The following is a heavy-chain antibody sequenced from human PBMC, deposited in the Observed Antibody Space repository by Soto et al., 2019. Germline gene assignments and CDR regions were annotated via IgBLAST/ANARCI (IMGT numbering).Heavy chain of an antibody. CDR2: IIALFGTA. J-gene: IGHJ3*02. CDR1: GGTFSSYV. D-gene: IGHD3-22*01. Sequence: QVQLVQSGAEVKKPGSSVKVSCKASGGTFSSYVISWVRQAPGQGLEWMGGIIALFGTANYAQKFQGRVTITADXSXXXAXXELSSLRSEDTAVYYCTKTPYYYDSRGYSADAFDIWGQGTMVTVSS. V-gene: IGHV1-69*12. CDR3: TKTPYYYDSRGYSADAFDI.